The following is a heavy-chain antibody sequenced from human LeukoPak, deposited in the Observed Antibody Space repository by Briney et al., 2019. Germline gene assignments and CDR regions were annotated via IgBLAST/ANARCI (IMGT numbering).Heavy chain of an antibody. Sequence: SETPSLTCTVSGGSISSGDYYWNWILQAPGKGLEGVGYISYSGSINYNPSLKSRVTISVDSTKNQFSLKLSSVTAAETAVYYCARGMYCSSISCYGSYFDYWGQGTLVTVSS. CDR2: ISYSGSI. CDR1: GGSISSGDYY. J-gene: IGHJ4*02. V-gene: IGHV4-30-4*08. CDR3: ARGMYCSSISCYGSYFDY. D-gene: IGHD2-2*01.